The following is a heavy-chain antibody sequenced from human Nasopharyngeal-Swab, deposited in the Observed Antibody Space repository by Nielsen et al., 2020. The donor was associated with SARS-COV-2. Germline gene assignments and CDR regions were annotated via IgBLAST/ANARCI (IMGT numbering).Heavy chain of an antibody. CDR3: AREKGYQVLLDYYYHGLDV. D-gene: IGHD6-13*01. Sequence: GGSLRLSCAASGFIFSNFWISWVRQAPGQGLECVPSIKLDGSAEFYVDSVEGRFTISRDNANNLLYLQMNSLRGEDTAVYYCAREKGYQVLLDYYYHGLDVWGHGTAVTVSS. J-gene: IGHJ6*02. V-gene: IGHV3-7*05. CDR1: GFIFSNFW. CDR2: IKLDGSAE.